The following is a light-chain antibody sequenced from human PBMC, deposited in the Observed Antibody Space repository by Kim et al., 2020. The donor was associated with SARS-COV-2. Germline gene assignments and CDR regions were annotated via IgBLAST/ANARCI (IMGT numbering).Light chain of an antibody. Sequence: EIVMTQSPVTLSVSPGERATLSCRASQSIYNHLAWYQHKPGQAPRLLIYDASTRATDIPVRFSGSGSGTDFTLTISSLQSEDFAVYYCQQYNDWPPLTFGGGTKVDIK. CDR1: QSIYNH. V-gene: IGKV3-15*01. J-gene: IGKJ4*01. CDR3: QQYNDWPPLT. CDR2: DAS.